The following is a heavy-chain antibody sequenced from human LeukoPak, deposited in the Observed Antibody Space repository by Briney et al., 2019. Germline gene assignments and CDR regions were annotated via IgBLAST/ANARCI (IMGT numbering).Heavy chain of an antibody. CDR3: ARGRFRGTMVRGVIMSYYYGMDV. CDR1: GYTFTGYY. D-gene: IGHD3-10*01. V-gene: IGHV1-8*02. CDR2: MNPNSGNT. Sequence: EASVKVSCKASGYTFTGYYMHWVRQATGQGLEWMGWMNPNSGNTGYAQKFQGRVTMTRNTSISTAYMELSSLRSEDTAVYYCARGRFRGTMVRGVIMSYYYGMDVWGQGTTVTVSS. J-gene: IGHJ6*02.